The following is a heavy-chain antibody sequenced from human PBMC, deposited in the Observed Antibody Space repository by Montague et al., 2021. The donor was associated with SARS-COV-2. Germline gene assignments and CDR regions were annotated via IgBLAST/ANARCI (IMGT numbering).Heavy chain of an antibody. CDR1: GGFISGYC. CDR3: ARDWAVLTRDGYNYGWFDP. D-gene: IGHD5-24*01. V-gene: IGHV4-59*01. Sequence: SETLSLTCTVSGGFISGYCWSWIWQSPGKGLEWVGYTYYTGGTNYNPSLESRVTISLDTSKNQFSLRLSSVTPADTAVYYCARDWAVLTRDGYNYGWFDPWGPGTLVTVSS. J-gene: IGHJ5*02. CDR2: TYYTGGT.